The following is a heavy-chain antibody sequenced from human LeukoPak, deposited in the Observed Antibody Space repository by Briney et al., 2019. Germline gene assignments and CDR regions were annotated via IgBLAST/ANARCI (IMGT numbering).Heavy chain of an antibody. V-gene: IGHV4-59*08. CDR3: ARSPVLRFLEWLFYFDY. J-gene: IGHJ4*02. CDR1: GGSFSGYY. CDR2: IYYSGST. Sequence: PSETLSLTCAVYGGSFSGYYWSWIRQPPGKGLEWIGYIYYSGSTNYNPSLKSRVTISVDTSKNQFSLKLSSVTAADTAVYYCARSPVLRFLEWLFYFDYWGQGTLVTVSS. D-gene: IGHD3-3*01.